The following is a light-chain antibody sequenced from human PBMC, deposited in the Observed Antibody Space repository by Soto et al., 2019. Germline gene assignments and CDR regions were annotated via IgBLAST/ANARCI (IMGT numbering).Light chain of an antibody. CDR1: SSDVGGYNY. J-gene: IGLJ1*01. V-gene: IGLV2-14*01. CDR3: SSFTSSIIDYV. CDR2: EVS. Sequence: QSALTHPASVSGSPGQSITISCTGTSSDVGGYNYVSWYQQHPGKAPKLMIYEVSNRPSGVSNRFSGSKSGNTASLTISGLQAEDEADYYCSSFTSSIIDYVFGTGTKLTVL.